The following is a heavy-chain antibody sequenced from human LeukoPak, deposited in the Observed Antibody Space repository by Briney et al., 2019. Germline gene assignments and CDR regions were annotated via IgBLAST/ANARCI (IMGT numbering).Heavy chain of an antibody. CDR2: IYWSGNS. J-gene: IGHJ4*02. CDR3: ARGPLIGSAYYYGSGSDYYFDY. Sequence: SETLSLTCTVSGGSISSSSYYWGWIRQPPGKGLEWIGSIYWSGNSYFNPSLKSRLTISVDTSKNQFSLRLSSVTAADTAVYYCARGPLIGSAYYYGSGSDYYFDYWGQGTLVTVSS. CDR1: GGSISSSSYY. D-gene: IGHD3-10*01. V-gene: IGHV4-39*07.